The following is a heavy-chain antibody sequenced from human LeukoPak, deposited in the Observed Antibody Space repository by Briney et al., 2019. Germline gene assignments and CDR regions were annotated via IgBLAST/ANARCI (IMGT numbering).Heavy chain of an antibody. CDR3: ARPKRDSSGWYFSRASDAFDI. CDR1: GFTFSSYA. V-gene: IGHV3-30-3*01. CDR2: ISYDGSNK. Sequence: PGGSLRLSCAASGFTFSSYAMHWVRQAPGKGLEWVAVISYDGSNKYYADSVKGRFTISRDNSKNTLYLQMNSLRAEDTAVYYCARPKRDSSGWYFSRASDAFDIWGQGTMVTVSS. J-gene: IGHJ3*02. D-gene: IGHD6-19*01.